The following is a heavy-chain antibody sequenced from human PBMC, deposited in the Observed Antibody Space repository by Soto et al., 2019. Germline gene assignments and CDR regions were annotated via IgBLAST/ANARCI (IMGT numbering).Heavy chain of an antibody. Sequence: QVQLVESGGGVLEPGVSLRLSCAASGFTFSSYGMHWVRQAPGEGLEGVGVISYDGSNKYYADSVKGRFTISRDNSKNTLYLQMNRLRAEDTAVYYCAKDRSVVVVAAALGYWGQGTLVTVSS. D-gene: IGHD2-15*01. V-gene: IGHV3-30*18. CDR2: ISYDGSNK. J-gene: IGHJ4*02. CDR1: GFTFSSYG. CDR3: AKDRSVVVVAAALGY.